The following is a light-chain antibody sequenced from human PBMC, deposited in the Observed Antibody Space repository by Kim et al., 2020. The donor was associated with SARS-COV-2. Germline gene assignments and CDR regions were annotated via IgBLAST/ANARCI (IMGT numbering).Light chain of an antibody. CDR1: SLRSYY. CDR3: CSRDTTGKQFV. J-gene: IGLJ1*01. Sequence: SSELTQDPAVSVALGQTVRITCQGDSLRSYYPSWFQQKPGQAPVLVMYGEDNRPSGIPDRFSGSSLGNTASLTITGAQAIDEADYYCCSRDTTGKQFVFGTGTKVTVL. CDR2: GED. V-gene: IGLV3-19*01.